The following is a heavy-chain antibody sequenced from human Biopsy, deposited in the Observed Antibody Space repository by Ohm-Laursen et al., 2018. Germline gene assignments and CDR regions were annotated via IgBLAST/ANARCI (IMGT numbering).Heavy chain of an antibody. V-gene: IGHV1-69*06. CDR3: ASGQGDPLGVRIITWSFNF. D-gene: IGHD2-21*01. J-gene: IGHJ4*02. Sequence: SAKVSCKASEDTFNRYGLTWVRQAPGQGLEWMGGIIPYFLRTYIPQKLQGRVTITADKSTNTGYMQLTSLRSDDTAVYYCASGQGDPLGVRIITWSFNFWGQGTLVTVSS. CDR1: EDTFNRYG. CDR2: IIPYFLRT.